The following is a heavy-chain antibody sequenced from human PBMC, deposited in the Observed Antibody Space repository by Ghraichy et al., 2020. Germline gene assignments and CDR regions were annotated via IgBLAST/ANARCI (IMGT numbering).Heavy chain of an antibody. CDR2: ISSSSYR. CDR3: ARSLDPPSSSSRSLSDS. CDR1: GFTFSSYS. J-gene: IGHJ4*02. Sequence: LSLTCVASGFTFSSYSMNWVRQAPGKGLEWVSLISSSSYRYYAESVRGRFTVSRDNAENSLYLQMNSLRVEDTAVYYCARSLDPPSSSSRSLSDSWGQGTLVTVSS. D-gene: IGHD6-6*01. V-gene: IGHV3-21*01.